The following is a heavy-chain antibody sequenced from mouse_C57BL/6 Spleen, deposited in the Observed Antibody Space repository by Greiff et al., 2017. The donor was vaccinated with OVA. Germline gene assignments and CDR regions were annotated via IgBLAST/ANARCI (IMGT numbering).Heavy chain of an antibody. Sequence: QVQLKQPGTELVKPGASVKLSCKASGYTFTSYWMHWVKQRPGQGLEWIGNINPSNGGTNYNETFKSKATLTVDKSSSTAYMQLSSLTSEDSAVYYCAKGRRGDAMDYWGQGTSVTVSS. V-gene: IGHV1-53*01. CDR3: AKGRRGDAMDY. CDR2: INPSNGGT. CDR1: GYTFTSYW. J-gene: IGHJ4*01.